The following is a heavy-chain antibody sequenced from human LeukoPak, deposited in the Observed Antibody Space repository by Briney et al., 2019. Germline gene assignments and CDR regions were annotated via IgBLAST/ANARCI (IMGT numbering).Heavy chain of an antibody. J-gene: IGHJ5*02. D-gene: IGHD3-3*01. Sequence: GGSLRLSCAASGFTFSSYSMNWVRQAPGKGLEWVSYISSSSSTIYYADSVKGRFTISRDNAKNSLYLQMNSLRAEDTAVYYCARAIFGVVIIYGRDHWFDPWGQGTLVTVSS. V-gene: IGHV3-48*01. CDR1: GFTFSSYS. CDR3: ARAIFGVVIIYGRDHWFDP. CDR2: ISSSSSTI.